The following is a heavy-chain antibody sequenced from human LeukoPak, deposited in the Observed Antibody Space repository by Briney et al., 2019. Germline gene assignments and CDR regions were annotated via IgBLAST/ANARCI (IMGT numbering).Heavy chain of an antibody. J-gene: IGHJ3*02. V-gene: IGHV1-69*13. CDR1: GGTFSSYA. CDR3: ARDGNYGDYGVADAFDI. Sequence: SVKVSCKASGGTFSSYAISWVRQAPGQGLEWMGGIIPIFGTANYAQKFQGRVTITADESTSTAYMGLSSLRSEDTAVYYCARDGNYGDYGVADAFDIWGQGTMVTVSS. CDR2: IIPIFGTA. D-gene: IGHD4-17*01.